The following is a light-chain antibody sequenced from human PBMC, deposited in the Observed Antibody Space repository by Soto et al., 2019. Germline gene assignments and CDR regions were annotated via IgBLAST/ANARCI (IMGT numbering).Light chain of an antibody. Sequence: QSVLTQPASVSGSPGQSITISCTGTSSDIGSYNRVSWYQQHPGKAPKLILYEVTDRPSGVSNRFSGSKSGNTASLTISGLQAEDEAEYYCSSYTNINTSARVFGTGTKVTVL. CDR1: SSDIGSYNR. V-gene: IGLV2-14*01. CDR3: SSYTNINTSARV. J-gene: IGLJ1*01. CDR2: EVT.